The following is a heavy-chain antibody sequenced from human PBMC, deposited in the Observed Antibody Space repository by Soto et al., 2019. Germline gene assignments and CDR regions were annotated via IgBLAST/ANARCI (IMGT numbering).Heavy chain of an antibody. CDR3: VRDVTGGYSFGC. V-gene: IGHV3-7*05. D-gene: IGHD5-18*01. CDR1: GFIFSNYW. J-gene: IGHJ4*02. CDR2: IKLDGSEK. Sequence: EVQLVESGGGLVQPGGSLRLSCAASGFIFSNYWMYWVRQAPGKGLEWVANIKLDGSEKDYVESVKGRFTISRDNARNSLYLQMNGLRAEDTAVYYCVRDVTGGYSFGCWGQGTLVTVSS.